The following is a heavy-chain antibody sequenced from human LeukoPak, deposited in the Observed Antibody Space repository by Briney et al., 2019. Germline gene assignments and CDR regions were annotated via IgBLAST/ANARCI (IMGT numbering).Heavy chain of an antibody. CDR2: ISYDGSNK. V-gene: IGHV3-30*18. J-gene: IGHJ4*02. Sequence: GGSLRLSCAASGFTFSSYWMHWARQAPGKGLEWVASISYDGSNKYYADSVKGRFTISRDNSKNTLYLQMNSLRAEDTAVYYCAKVLSGWYFDYWGQGTLVTVSS. CDR3: AKVLSGWYFDY. CDR1: GFTFSSYW. D-gene: IGHD6-19*01.